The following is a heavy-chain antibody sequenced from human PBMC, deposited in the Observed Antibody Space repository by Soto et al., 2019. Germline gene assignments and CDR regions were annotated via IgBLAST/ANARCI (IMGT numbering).Heavy chain of an antibody. D-gene: IGHD2-2*01. Sequence: QVQLVESGGGVVQPGRSLRLSCAASGFTFSSYGMHWVRQAPGKGLEWVAVIWYDGSNKYYADSVKGRFTISRDNSKNTLYLQMNRLIAEYTVVYYCARGGGYCSSTSCYQGPLDYWGQGTLVSVCS. CDR3: ARGGGYCSSTSCYQGPLDY. CDR1: GFTFSSYG. CDR2: IWYDGSNK. V-gene: IGHV3-33*01. J-gene: IGHJ4*02.